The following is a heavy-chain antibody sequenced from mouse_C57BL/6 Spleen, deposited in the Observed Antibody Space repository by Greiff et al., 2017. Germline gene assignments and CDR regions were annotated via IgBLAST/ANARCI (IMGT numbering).Heavy chain of an antibody. CDR2: IDPSDSYT. V-gene: IGHV1-69*01. CDR1: GYTFTSYW. D-gene: IGHD1-1*01. CDR3: ARSEDYGSSWYFDV. J-gene: IGHJ1*03. Sequence: QVQLKQPGAELVMPGASVKLSCKASGYTFTSYWMHWVKQRPGQGLEWIGEIDPSDSYTNYNQKFKGKSTLTVDKSSSTAYMQLSSLTSEDSAVYYCARSEDYGSSWYFDVWGTGTTVTVSS.